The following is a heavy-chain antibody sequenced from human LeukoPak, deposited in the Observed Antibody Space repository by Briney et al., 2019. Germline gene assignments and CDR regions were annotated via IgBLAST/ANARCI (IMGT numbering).Heavy chain of an antibody. CDR3: ARDSLDTQPRQTAGDIFDY. CDR1: GFTFSSYD. V-gene: IGHV3-33*08. D-gene: IGHD6-13*01. Sequence: GRSLRLSCAASGFTFSSYDMHWVRQAPGKGLEWVAVIWFDGGNRYYADSVKGRFTISRDNSMNTLYLQLNSLRAEDTAVYYCARDSLDTQPRQTAGDIFDYWGQGTLVTVSS. CDR2: IWFDGGNR. J-gene: IGHJ4*02.